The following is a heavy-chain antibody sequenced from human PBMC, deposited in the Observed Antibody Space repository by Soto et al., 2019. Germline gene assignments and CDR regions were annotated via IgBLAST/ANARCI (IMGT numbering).Heavy chain of an antibody. J-gene: IGHJ4*02. D-gene: IGHD2-15*01. CDR1: GFTFSSYW. CDR3: ARISQGTYCRGGNCYSDY. Sequence: EVQLVESGGDLVQPGGSLRLSCAASGFTFSSYWMHWVRQDPEKGLVWVSRINGDGISTSYADSVKGRFTISRDNAKDTLYLHMNSLGAEDTAVYYCARISQGTYCRGGNCYSDYWGQGNLVPVSS. V-gene: IGHV3-74*01. CDR2: INGDGIST.